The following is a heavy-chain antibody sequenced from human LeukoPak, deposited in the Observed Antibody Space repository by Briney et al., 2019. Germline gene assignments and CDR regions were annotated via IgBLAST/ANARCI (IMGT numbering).Heavy chain of an antibody. Sequence: GGSLRLSCAASGFTFSNAWMSWVRQAPGKGLEWVGRIKSKTDGGTTDYAAPVKGRFTISRDDSKNTLYLQMNGLKTEDTAVYYCTTDSSGYYEGYFDYWGQGTLVTVSS. CDR3: TTDSSGYYEGYFDY. V-gene: IGHV3-15*01. J-gene: IGHJ4*02. CDR1: GFTFSNAW. D-gene: IGHD3-22*01. CDR2: IKSKTDGGTT.